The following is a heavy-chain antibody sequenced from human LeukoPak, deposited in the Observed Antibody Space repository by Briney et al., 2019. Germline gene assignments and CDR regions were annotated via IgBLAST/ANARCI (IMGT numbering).Heavy chain of an antibody. D-gene: IGHD3-22*01. CDR2: IYYSGST. V-gene: IGHV4-59*08. Sequence: PSETLSLTCTVSGGSISSYYWSWIRQPPGKGLEWIGYIYYSGSTNYNPSLKSRVTISVDTSKNQFSLKLSSVTAADTAVYYCARRHYYDSSGPTFDAFDIWGQGTMVTVS. CDR3: ARRHYYDSSGPTFDAFDI. J-gene: IGHJ3*02. CDR1: GGSISSYY.